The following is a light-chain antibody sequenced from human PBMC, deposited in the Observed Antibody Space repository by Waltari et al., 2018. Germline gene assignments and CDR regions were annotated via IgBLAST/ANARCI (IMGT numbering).Light chain of an antibody. Sequence: IQLTQSPSPLSASVGDRVTVTFRASQGIRNCLAWYQQKPGKAPKLLIYAASTLQSGVPSRFSGSGSGTDFTLTISSLQPEDFATYYCQQLNSYPLFTFGPGTKVDIK. CDR2: AAS. CDR1: QGIRNC. V-gene: IGKV1-9*01. CDR3: QQLNSYPLFT. J-gene: IGKJ3*01.